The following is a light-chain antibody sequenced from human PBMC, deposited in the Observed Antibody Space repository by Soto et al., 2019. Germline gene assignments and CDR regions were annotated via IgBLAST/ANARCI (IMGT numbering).Light chain of an antibody. CDR3: QQRSIPLT. V-gene: IGKV3-11*01. CDR1: QSVSSY. J-gene: IGKJ4*01. Sequence: EIVLTQSPATLSLSPGERATLSCRASQSVSSYLAWYQQNPGQAPRLLIYDASNRATGIPARFSGSGSGTDFTLTISSLEPEDFAVEYGQQRSIPLTFGGGTKVEIK. CDR2: DAS.